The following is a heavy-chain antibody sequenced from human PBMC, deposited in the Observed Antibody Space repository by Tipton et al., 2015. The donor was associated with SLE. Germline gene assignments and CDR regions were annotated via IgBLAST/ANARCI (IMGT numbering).Heavy chain of an antibody. CDR1: GYTFTSYG. J-gene: IGHJ4*02. CDR2: INPDNGNT. D-gene: IGHD3-22*01. V-gene: IGHV1-18*01. Sequence: QLVQSGAEVKKPGASVKVSCKASGYTFTSYGISWVRQAPGQGLAWMGWINPDNGNTNFAQNLQGRVIMTADTSTSTAYMELRSLRSDDTAVYYCARYDSSGYYFDYWGQGTLVTVSS. CDR3: ARYDSSGYYFDY.